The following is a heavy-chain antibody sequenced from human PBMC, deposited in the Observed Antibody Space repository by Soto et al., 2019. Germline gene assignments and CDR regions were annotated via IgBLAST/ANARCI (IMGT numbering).Heavy chain of an antibody. D-gene: IGHD2-2*01. J-gene: IGHJ3*01. V-gene: IGHV1-2*04. Sequence: ASVKVSCKASGYTFTGYYMHWVRQAPGQGLEWMGWINPNSGGTNYAQKFQGWVTMTRDTSISTAYMELSRLRSDDTAVYYCARTKNCSSTSCHRARGAFDFWGQGTMVTVSS. CDR2: INPNSGGT. CDR1: GYTFTGYY. CDR3: ARTKNCSSTSCHRARGAFDF.